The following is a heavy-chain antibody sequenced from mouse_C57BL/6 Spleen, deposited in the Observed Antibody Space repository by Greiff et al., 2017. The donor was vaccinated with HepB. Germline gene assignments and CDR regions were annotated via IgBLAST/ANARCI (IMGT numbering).Heavy chain of an antibody. J-gene: IGHJ3*01. D-gene: IGHD2-12*01. CDR3: ARRGCYDGSWFAY. V-gene: IGHV1-61*01. CDR1: GYTFTSYW. Sequence: QVQLQQPGAELVRPGSSVKLSCKASGYTFTSYWMDWVKQRPGQGLEWIGNIYPSDSETHYNQKFKDKATLTVDKSSSTAYMQLSSLTSEDSAVYYCARRGCYDGSWFAYWGQGTLVTVSA. CDR2: IYPSDSET.